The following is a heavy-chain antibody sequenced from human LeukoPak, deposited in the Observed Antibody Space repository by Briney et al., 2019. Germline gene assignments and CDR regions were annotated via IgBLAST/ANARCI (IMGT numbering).Heavy chain of an antibody. CDR2: IYSRGYT. CDR3: ARAAGGAFDI. J-gene: IGHJ3*02. V-gene: IGHV4-59*01. Sequence: SETLSLTCSVSGGSISSAYWSWIRQPPGKPMEWIGYIYSRGYTNYAPSLKSRVIISLDTSENQFSLKLYSVTAADSAVYYCARAAGGAFDIWSQGTMVSVSS. CDR1: GGSISSAY. D-gene: IGHD6-13*01.